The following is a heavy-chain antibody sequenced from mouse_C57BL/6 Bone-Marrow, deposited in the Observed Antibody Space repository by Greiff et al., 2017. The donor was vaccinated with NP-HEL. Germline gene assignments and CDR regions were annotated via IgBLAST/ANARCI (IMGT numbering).Heavy chain of an antibody. CDR1: GYTFTSYW. V-gene: IGHV1-72*01. CDR2: IDPNSGGT. J-gene: IGHJ3*01. D-gene: IGHD1-1*01. CDR3: ARGGVYGSPRG. Sequence: QVQLKQPGAELVKPGASVKLSCKASGYTFTSYWMHWVKQRPGRGLEWIGRIDPNSGGTKYNEKFKSKATLTVDKPSSTAYMQLSSLTSEDSAVYYCARGGVYGSPRGWGQGTLVTVSA.